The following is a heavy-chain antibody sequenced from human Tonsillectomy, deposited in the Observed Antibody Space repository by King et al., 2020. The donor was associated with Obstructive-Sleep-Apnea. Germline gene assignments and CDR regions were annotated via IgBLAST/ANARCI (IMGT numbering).Heavy chain of an antibody. CDR2: ISYDGSNK. CDR1: GFTFSSYA. V-gene: IGHV3-30-3*01. Sequence: VQLVESGGGVVQPGRSLRLSCAASGFTFSSYAMHWVRQAPGKGLEWVAVISYDGSNKYYADSVKGRFTISRDNSENTLYLQMNSLRAEDTAVYYCARDGVKRYQLVWGSLPAGNWFDPWGQGTLVTVSS. CDR3: ARDGVKRYQLVWGSLPAGNWFDP. J-gene: IGHJ5*02. D-gene: IGHD2-2*01.